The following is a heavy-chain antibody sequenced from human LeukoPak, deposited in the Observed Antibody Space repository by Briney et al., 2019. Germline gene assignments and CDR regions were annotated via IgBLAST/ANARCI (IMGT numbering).Heavy chain of an antibody. CDR1: GFTFSSYG. D-gene: IGHD5-24*01. J-gene: IGHJ4*02. CDR3: AKEQRWLQAELDY. V-gene: IGHV3-33*06. CDR2: IWYDGSNK. Sequence: PGGSLRLSRAASGFTFSSYGMHWVRQAPGKGLEWVAVIWYDGSNKYYADSVKGRLTISRDNSKNTLYLQMNSLRAEDTAVYYCAKEQRWLQAELDYWGQGTLVTVSS.